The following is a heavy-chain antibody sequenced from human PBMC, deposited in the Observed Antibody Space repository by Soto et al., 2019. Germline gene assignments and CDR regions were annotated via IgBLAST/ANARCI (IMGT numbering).Heavy chain of an antibody. V-gene: IGHV3-30*18. D-gene: IGHD2-21*02. Sequence: GGSLRLSCAASGFPFSSYGMHWVRQAPGKGLEWVAVLSYDGSNKYYADSVKGRFTISRDNSKNTLYLQINSLRVEDTAVYYCAKCLVVTPPYSGMDVWGQGTTVTVSS. J-gene: IGHJ6*02. CDR2: LSYDGSNK. CDR3: AKCLVVTPPYSGMDV. CDR1: GFPFSSYG.